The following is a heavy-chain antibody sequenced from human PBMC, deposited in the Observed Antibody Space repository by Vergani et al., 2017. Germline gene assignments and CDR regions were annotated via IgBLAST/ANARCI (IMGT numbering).Heavy chain of an antibody. D-gene: IGHD3-22*01. CDR2: IYYSGST. CDR3: ARNYYDSSGYTDAFEI. V-gene: IGHV4-59*01. CDR1: GGSISSYY. Sequence: QVQLKESGPGLVKPSETLSLTCTVSGGSISSYYWSWIRQPPGKGLEWIGYIYYSGSTNYNPSLKSRVAISVDTSKNQFSLKLSSVTAADTAVYYCARNYYDSSGYTDAFEIWGQGTMVTVSS. J-gene: IGHJ3*02.